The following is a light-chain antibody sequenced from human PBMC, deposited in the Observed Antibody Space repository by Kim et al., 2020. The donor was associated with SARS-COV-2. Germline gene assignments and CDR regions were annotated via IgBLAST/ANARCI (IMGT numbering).Light chain of an antibody. CDR2: GKY. CDR1: SLRNYY. V-gene: IGLV3-19*01. J-gene: IGLJ3*02. Sequence: LTQDPAVSVALGQTVRLPCQGDSLRNYYATWYQQRPGQAPVLVLYGKYNRPSGIPDRFSGSASGNTASLTITGAQAEDEADYYCNSRDSSGDHVVFGGGTQLTVL. CDR3: NSRDSSGDHVV.